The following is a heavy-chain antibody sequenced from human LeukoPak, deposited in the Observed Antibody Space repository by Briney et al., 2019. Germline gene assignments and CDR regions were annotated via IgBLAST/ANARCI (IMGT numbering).Heavy chain of an antibody. CDR1: GFTFSSYG. Sequence: GGSLRLSCAASGFTFSSYGMHWVRQAPGKGLEWVAVIWYDGSNKYYADSVKGRFTIPRDNSKNTLYLQMNSLRAEDTAVYYCAREKYSSGRGFDYWGQGTLVTVSS. CDR2: IWYDGSNK. V-gene: IGHV3-33*01. D-gene: IGHD6-19*01. CDR3: AREKYSSGRGFDY. J-gene: IGHJ4*02.